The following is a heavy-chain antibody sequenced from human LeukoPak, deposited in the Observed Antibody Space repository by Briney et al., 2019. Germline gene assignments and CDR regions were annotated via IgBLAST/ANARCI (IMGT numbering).Heavy chain of an antibody. Sequence: SETLSLTCAVSGYSISSGYYWGWIRQPPGKGLEWIGSVYPSGSTYYNPSLKSRVTISADTSKNQFSLKLSSVTAADTAVYYCASFVGAATTSHIDYWGQGTLVTVSS. CDR1: GYSISSGYY. V-gene: IGHV4-38-2*01. CDR2: VYPSGST. CDR3: ASFVGAATTSHIDY. D-gene: IGHD1-26*01. J-gene: IGHJ4*02.